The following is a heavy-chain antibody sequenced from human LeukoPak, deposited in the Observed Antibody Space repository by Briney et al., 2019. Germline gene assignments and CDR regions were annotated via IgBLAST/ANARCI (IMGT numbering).Heavy chain of an antibody. CDR2: IIPIFGTA. Sequence: SVKVSCKASGGTFSSYAISWVRQAPGQGLEWMGGIIPIFGTANYAQKFQGRVTITADESTSTAYMELSSLRSEDTAVYYCASVAGTRIGINWFDPWGQGTLVTVSS. V-gene: IGHV1-69*13. D-gene: IGHD6-19*01. J-gene: IGHJ5*02. CDR3: ASVAGTRIGINWFDP. CDR1: GGTFSSYA.